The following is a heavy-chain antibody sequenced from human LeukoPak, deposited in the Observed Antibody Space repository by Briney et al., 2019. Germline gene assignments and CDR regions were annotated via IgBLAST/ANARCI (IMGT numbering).Heavy chain of an antibody. CDR2: IIPIFGTA. CDR1: GGTFSSYA. Sequence: ASVKVSCKASGGTFSSYAISWVRQAPGQGLEWMGGIIPIFGTANYAQKFQGRVTITADESTSTAYMGLSSLRSEDTAVYYCARSRERAAMGHFDYWGQGTLVTVSS. CDR3: ARSRERAAMGHFDY. V-gene: IGHV1-69*13. J-gene: IGHJ4*02. D-gene: IGHD5-18*01.